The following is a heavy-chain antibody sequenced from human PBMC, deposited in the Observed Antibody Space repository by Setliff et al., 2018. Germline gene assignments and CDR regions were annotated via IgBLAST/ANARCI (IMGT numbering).Heavy chain of an antibody. CDR3: AREWVDYYDSSGYLHYFDY. V-gene: IGHV4-4*07. J-gene: IGHJ4*02. CDR1: GGSFSGYY. CDR2: IYTSGST. D-gene: IGHD3-22*01. Sequence: SETLSLTCAVYGGSFSGYYWSWIRQPAGKGLEWIGHIYTSGSTNYNPSLKSRVTISVDTSKNQFSLKLSSVTAADTAVYYCAREWVDYYDSSGYLHYFDYWGQGTLVTV.